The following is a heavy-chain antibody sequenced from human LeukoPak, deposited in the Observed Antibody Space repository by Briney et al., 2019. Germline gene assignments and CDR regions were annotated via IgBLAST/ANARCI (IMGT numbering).Heavy chain of an antibody. CDR3: AKERPLAIAAAGTTHFDY. D-gene: IGHD6-13*01. Sequence: GGSLRLSCAASGFTFSSYAMSWVRQAPGKGLEWVSAVSGSGGSTYYADSVKGRFTISRDNSKNTLYLQMNSLRAEDTAVYYCAKERPLAIAAAGTTHFDYWDQGTLVTVSS. CDR1: GFTFSSYA. V-gene: IGHV3-23*01. CDR2: VSGSGGST. J-gene: IGHJ4*02.